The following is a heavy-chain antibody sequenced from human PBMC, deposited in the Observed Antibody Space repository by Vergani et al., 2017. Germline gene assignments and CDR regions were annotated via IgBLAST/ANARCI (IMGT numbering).Heavy chain of an antibody. CDR1: GAYVGSGGYY. CDR3: ARQKDYYMVV. J-gene: IGHJ6*03. Sequence: QVQLQESGPGLVKASQTLSLTCSVSGAYVGSGGYYWSWVRQRPGMGLDWIGYIYYSVTTYYNPSLESRLTISLDTSENHLSLTLTSVTAADTAVYYCARQKDYYMVVLGKGATVTVS. CDR2: IYYSVTT. V-gene: IGHV4-31*03.